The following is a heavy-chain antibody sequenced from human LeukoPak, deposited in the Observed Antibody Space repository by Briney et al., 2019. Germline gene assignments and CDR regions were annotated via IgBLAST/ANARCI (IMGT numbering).Heavy chain of an antibody. D-gene: IGHD3-10*01. CDR2: ISYDGSNK. V-gene: IGHV3-30-3*01. Sequence: PGGSLRLSCAASGFTFSSHAMHWVRQAPGKGLEWVAVISYDGSNKYYADSVKGRFTISRDNSKNTLYLQMNSLRAEDTAVYYCARGAYYYGSGSYYDYWGQGTLVTVSS. J-gene: IGHJ4*02. CDR1: GFTFSSHA. CDR3: ARGAYYYGSGSYYDY.